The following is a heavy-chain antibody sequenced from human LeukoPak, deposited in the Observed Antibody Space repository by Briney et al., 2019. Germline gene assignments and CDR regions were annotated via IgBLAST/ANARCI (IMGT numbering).Heavy chain of an antibody. J-gene: IGHJ6*03. D-gene: IGHD4-23*01. Sequence: ASVKVSCRASGYSFRSYGLSWVRQAPGQGLEWIGWISGYNSNTDYAQRFQDRVTLTADTFASTVYMELRSLRSDDTAVYYCASPATVVTPYYYYYMDVWGKGTTVTVSS. CDR2: ISGYNSNT. V-gene: IGHV1-18*01. CDR1: GYSFRSYG. CDR3: ASPATVVTPYYYYYMDV.